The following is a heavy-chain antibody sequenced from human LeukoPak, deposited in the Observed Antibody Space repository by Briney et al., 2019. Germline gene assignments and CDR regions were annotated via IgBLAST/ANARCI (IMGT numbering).Heavy chain of an antibody. V-gene: IGHV4-59*01. CDR2: IYYSGST. J-gene: IGHJ3*02. Sequence: SETLSLTCTVSGGSISSYYWSWIQQPPGKRLEWIGYIYYSGSTNYNPSLKSRVTISVDTSKNQFSLKLSSVTAADTAVYYCARGCSGGSCSDAFDIWGQGTMVTVSS. CDR3: ARGCSGGSCSDAFDI. D-gene: IGHD2-15*01. CDR1: GGSISSYY.